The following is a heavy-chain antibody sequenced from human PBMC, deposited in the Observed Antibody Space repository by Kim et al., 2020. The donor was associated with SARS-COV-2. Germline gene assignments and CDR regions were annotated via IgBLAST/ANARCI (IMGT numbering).Heavy chain of an antibody. CDR2: IYHSGST. D-gene: IGHD3-22*01. V-gene: IGHV4-59*01. Sequence: SETLSLTCTVSGGSISSYHWSWFRQPPGKGLEWIGYIYHSGSTNYNPSLKSRVTISLDTSKNQFSLKLSSVTTADTAVYYCARESPDSSGYYALFDYWG. CDR1: GGSISSYH. CDR3: ARESPDSSGYYALFDY. J-gene: IGHJ4*01.